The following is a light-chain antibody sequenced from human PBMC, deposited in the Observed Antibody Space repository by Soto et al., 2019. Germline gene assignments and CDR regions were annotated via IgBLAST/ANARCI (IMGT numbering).Light chain of an antibody. CDR2: DVT. J-gene: IGLJ2*01. V-gene: IGLV2-14*01. CDR1: SGDVGAYNF. CDR3: SSFTTSSTLL. Sequence: QSVLTQPASVSGSPGQSITISCTGSSGDVGAYNFVSWFQQHPGKATKIILYDVTSRPSGVSNRFSGSKSGNTASLTISGLQAEDEADYYCSSFTTSSTLLFGGGTKLTVL.